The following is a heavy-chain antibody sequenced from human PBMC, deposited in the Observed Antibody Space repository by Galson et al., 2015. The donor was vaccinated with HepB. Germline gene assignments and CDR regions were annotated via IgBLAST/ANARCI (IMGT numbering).Heavy chain of an antibody. D-gene: IGHD6-13*01. V-gene: IGHV1-2*04. CDR2: INPNSGGT. Sequence: SVKVSCKASGYTFTGYYMHWVRQAPGQGLEWMGLINPNSGGTNYAQKFQGWVTMTRDTSISTAYMELSRLRSDDTAVYYCAREGTSSWYFDYWGQGTLVTVSS. J-gene: IGHJ4*02. CDR1: GYTFTGYY. CDR3: AREGTSSWYFDY.